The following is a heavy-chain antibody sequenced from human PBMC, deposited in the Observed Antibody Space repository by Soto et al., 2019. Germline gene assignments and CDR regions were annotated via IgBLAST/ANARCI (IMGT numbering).Heavy chain of an antibody. CDR2: INAGNGNT. CDR3: ARDFSGYDPYYYGMDV. J-gene: IGHJ6*02. V-gene: IGHV1-3*01. CDR1: GYTFTSYA. Sequence: GASVKVSCKASGYTFTSYAMHWVRQAPGQRLEWMGWINAGNGNTKYSQKFQGRVTITRDTSASTAYMELSSLRSEDTAVYYCARDFSGYDPYYYGMDVWGQGTTVTVSS. D-gene: IGHD5-12*01.